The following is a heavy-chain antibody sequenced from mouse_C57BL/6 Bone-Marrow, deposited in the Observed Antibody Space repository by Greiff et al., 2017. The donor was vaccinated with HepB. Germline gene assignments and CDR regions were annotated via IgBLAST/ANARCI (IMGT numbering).Heavy chain of an antibody. Sequence: EVKLMESGGGLVKPGGSLKLSCAASGFTFSSYAMSWVRQTPEKRLEWVATISDGGSYTYYPDNVKGRFTISRDNAKNNLYLQMSHLKSEDTAMYYCARDRRDDYAMDYWGQGTSVTVSS. CDR2: ISDGGSYT. V-gene: IGHV5-4*01. CDR1: GFTFSSYA. J-gene: IGHJ4*01. D-gene: IGHD3-3*01. CDR3: ARDRRDDYAMDY.